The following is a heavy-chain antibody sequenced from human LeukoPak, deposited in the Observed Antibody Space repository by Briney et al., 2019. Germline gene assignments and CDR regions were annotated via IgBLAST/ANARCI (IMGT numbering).Heavy chain of an antibody. J-gene: IGHJ4*02. D-gene: IGHD3-10*01. V-gene: IGHV3-23*01. CDR2: ISGSGGST. CDR1: GFTFSSYA. CDR3: AKVGSVVQGVTPLDY. Sequence: PGGSLRLSCAASGFTFSSYAVSWARQAPGKGLEWVSAISGSGGSTYYADSVKGRFTISRDNSKNTLYLQMNSLRAEDTAVYYCAKVGSVVQGVTPLDYWGQGTLVTVSS.